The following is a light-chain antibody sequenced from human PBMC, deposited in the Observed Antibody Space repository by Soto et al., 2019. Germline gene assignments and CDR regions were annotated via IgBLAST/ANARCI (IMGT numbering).Light chain of an antibody. CDR2: EVS. Sequence: DIVMTHTPLSLSVTPGQPASISCKSSQSLLHIDGKTYLYWYLQKSVQPPQLLISEVSNRFSGVPEKFSGSGSGTDFTLKISLVEAEDVVVYYCVQSTQLLSITFDQGTRLETK. CDR1: QSLLHIDGKTY. V-gene: IGKV2D-29*01. J-gene: IGKJ5*01. CDR3: VQSTQLLSIT.